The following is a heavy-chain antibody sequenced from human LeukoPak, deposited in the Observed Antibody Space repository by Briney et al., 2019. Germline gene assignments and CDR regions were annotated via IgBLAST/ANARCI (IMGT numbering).Heavy chain of an antibody. CDR1: GYTFTSYG. V-gene: IGHV1-18*01. CDR3: ARDRRRNVWFGELFLDY. Sequence: GASVKVSCKASGYTFTSYGISWVRQAPGQGLEWMGWISAYNGNTNYAQKLQDRVTMTTDTSTSTAYMELRSLRSDDTAVYYCARDRRRNVWFGELFLDYWGQGTLVTVSS. J-gene: IGHJ4*02. CDR2: ISAYNGNT. D-gene: IGHD3-10*01.